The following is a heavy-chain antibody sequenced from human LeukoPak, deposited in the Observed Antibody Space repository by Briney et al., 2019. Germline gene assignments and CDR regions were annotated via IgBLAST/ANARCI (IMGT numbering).Heavy chain of an antibody. CDR1: GFTFSSYA. CDR2: ISGSGGST. CDR3: AKGLTGVVVVPAAQSGFDY. J-gene: IGHJ4*02. Sequence: GGSLRLSCAASGFTFSSYAMSWVRQAPGKGLEWVSAISGSGGSTYYADSVKGRFTISRDNSKNTLYLQMNSLRAEDTAVYYCAKGLTGVVVVPAAQSGFDYWGQGTLVTVSS. D-gene: IGHD2-2*01. V-gene: IGHV3-23*01.